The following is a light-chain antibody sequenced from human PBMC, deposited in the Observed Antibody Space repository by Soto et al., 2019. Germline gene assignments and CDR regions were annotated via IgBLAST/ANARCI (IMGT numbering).Light chain of an antibody. V-gene: IGLV4-69*01. CDR2: INSDGSH. Sequence: QLVLTQSPSASASLGASVKLTCTLSRGHSSYAIAWHQQQPEKGPRYLMKINSDGSHSKGDGIPDRFSGSSSGAERYLTISSLQSEDEADYYCQTWVSGIEVFGGGTKLTVL. CDR3: QTWVSGIEV. CDR1: RGHSSYA. J-gene: IGLJ2*01.